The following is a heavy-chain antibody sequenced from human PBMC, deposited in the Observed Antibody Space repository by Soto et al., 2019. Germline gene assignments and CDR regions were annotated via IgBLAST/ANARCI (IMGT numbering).Heavy chain of an antibody. D-gene: IGHD3-3*01. J-gene: IGHJ6*02. Sequence: ASVKVSCKVSGYTLTELSMHWVRQAPGKGLEWMGGFDPEDGETIYAQKFQGRVTMTEDTSTDTAYMELSSLRSEDTAVYYCATGSRFYDFWSGYYWPYGMDVWAQGTTVTVSS. V-gene: IGHV1-24*01. CDR3: ATGSRFYDFWSGYYWPYGMDV. CDR1: GYTLTELS. CDR2: FDPEDGET.